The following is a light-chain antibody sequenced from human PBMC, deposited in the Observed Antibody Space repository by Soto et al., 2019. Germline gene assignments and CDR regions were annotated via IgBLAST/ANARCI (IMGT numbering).Light chain of an antibody. Sequence: QSVLTQPPSLSGTPGQRVTISCSGSSSNIAGNTVHWYQHLPGTAPKLLIYINDQRPSGVPGRFSASTSGTSASLAISGLQSDDEADYYCSSYTSSSNVVFGGGTKLTVL. CDR3: SSYTSSSNVV. J-gene: IGLJ2*01. CDR2: IND. CDR1: SSNIAGNT. V-gene: IGLV1-44*01.